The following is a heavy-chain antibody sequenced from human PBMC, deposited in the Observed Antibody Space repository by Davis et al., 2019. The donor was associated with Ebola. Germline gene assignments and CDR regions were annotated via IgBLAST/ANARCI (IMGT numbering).Heavy chain of an antibody. V-gene: IGHV3-48*04. J-gene: IGHJ4*02. CDR1: GFTFSSYS. CDR2: ISSSSSTI. D-gene: IGHD6-6*01. CDR3: ARDWAARPYYFDY. Sequence: GESLKISCAASGFTFSSYSMNWVRQAPGKGLEWVSYISSSSSTIYYADSVKGRFIISRDNAKNSLYLQMNSLRAEDTAVYYCARDWAARPYYFDYWGQGTLVTVSS.